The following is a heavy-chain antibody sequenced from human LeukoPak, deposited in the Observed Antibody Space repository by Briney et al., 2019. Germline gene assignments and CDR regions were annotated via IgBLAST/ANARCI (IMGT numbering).Heavy chain of an antibody. J-gene: IGHJ4*02. CDR2: ISTYNTNT. Sequence: ASVKVSCKASGYTFSSYGISWVRQAPGQGLEWMGWISTYNTNTHYAQKFQGRVIMTTDTAASTAYMELRSLRSDDTAVYYCARGSHYYDSSGYDYWGQGTLVTVSS. CDR1: GYTFSSYG. CDR3: ARGSHYYDSSGYDY. D-gene: IGHD3-22*01. V-gene: IGHV1-18*04.